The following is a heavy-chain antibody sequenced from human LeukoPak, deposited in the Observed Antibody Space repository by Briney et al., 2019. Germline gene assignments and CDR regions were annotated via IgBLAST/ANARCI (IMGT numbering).Heavy chain of an antibody. D-gene: IGHD6-19*01. Sequence: ASVKVSCKASGGTFSSYAISWVRQAPGQGLEWMGGIIPIFGTANYAQKFQGRVTITTDESTSTAYMELSSLRSEDTAVYYCAKDWGIAMTGLYSFDHWGQGTLVTVSS. V-gene: IGHV1-69*05. J-gene: IGHJ4*02. CDR3: AKDWGIAMTGLYSFDH. CDR1: GGTFSSYA. CDR2: IIPIFGTA.